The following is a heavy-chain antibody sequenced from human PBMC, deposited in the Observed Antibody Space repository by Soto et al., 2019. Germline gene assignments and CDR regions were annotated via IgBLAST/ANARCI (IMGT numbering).Heavy chain of an antibody. CDR1: GFSLSTSGMC. CDR2: IDWDDDK. Sequence: GSGPTLVNPTQTLTLTCTFSGFSLSTSGMCVSWIRQPPGKALEWLARIDWDDDKYYNTSLKTRLTISKDTSKNQVVLTMTNMDPVDTATYYCARLAAGGYSSGWSYHFDYWGQGTLVTVSS. D-gene: IGHD6-19*01. V-gene: IGHV2-70*11. J-gene: IGHJ4*02. CDR3: ARLAAGGYSSGWSYHFDY.